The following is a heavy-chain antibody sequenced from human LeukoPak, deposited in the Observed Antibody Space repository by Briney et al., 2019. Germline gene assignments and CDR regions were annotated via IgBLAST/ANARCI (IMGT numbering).Heavy chain of an antibody. D-gene: IGHD3-3*01. CDR2: IKQDGSEK. CDR1: GFHFSSYR. Sequence: PGGSLRLSCAASGFHFSSYRMIWVRQAPGKGLEWVANIKQDGSEKYYVDSVKGRFTISRDNAKNSLYLQMNSLRAEDTAVYYCARASYDFWSGYYLDYWGQGTLVTVSS. J-gene: IGHJ4*02. V-gene: IGHV3-7*01. CDR3: ARASYDFWSGYYLDY.